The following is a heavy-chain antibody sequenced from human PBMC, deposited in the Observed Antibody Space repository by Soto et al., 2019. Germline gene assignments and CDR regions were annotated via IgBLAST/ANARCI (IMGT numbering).Heavy chain of an antibody. D-gene: IGHD2-2*02. CDR3: ARGRRTCTEKTCYTDFDF. J-gene: IGHJ4*02. CDR1: GYTFSDYG. CDR2: ILCLNDRK. V-gene: IGHV1-3*01. Sequence: QVHLVQSGAEVKTPGASVTISCKASGYTFSDYGIHWIRQAPGQRPEWLGWILCLNDRKEYSQKFQGSISLTRDISASTAYMGLSRLRSEDTAVYYCARGRRTCTEKTCYTDFDFWGQGSLVSVSS.